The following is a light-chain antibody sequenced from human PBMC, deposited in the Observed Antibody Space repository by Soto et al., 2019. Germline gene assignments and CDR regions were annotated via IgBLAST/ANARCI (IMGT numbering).Light chain of an antibody. CDR2: QTS. V-gene: IGKV3D-11*01. CDR3: HQSQSWPRT. CDR1: QYINTR. Sequence: EIVLTQSPATLSSFPGDRVTLSCRASQYINTRLAWYQHRPGQSPRLLIYQTSLRAAGIPARFSASGPGTDFTLTISDVQPEDFALYYCHQSQSWPRTFGQGTKVDIK. J-gene: IGKJ1*01.